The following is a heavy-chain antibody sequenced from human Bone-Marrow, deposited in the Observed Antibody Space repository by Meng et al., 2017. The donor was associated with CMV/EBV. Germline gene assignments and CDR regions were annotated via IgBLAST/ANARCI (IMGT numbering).Heavy chain of an antibody. CDR3: ARQATIFGVVIGY. V-gene: IGHV1-8*03. CDR1: GYTFTSYD. D-gene: IGHD3-3*01. J-gene: IGHJ4*02. Sequence: ASVKVSCKASGYTFTSYDINWVRQATGQGLEWMGWMNPNSGNTGYAQKFQGRVTITRNTSISTAYMELSSLRSEDTAVYYCARQATIFGVVIGYWGQGTLVTVSS. CDR2: MNPNSGNT.